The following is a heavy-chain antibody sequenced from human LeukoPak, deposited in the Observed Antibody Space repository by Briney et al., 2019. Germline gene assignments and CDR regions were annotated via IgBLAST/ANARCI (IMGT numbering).Heavy chain of an antibody. CDR3: ARPHGRGYSYGYGIYYFDY. V-gene: IGHV4-34*01. J-gene: IGHJ4*02. D-gene: IGHD5-18*01. Sequence: PSETLSLTCAVYGGSFSGYYWSWIRQPPGKGLEWIGEINNSGSTNYNPSLKSRVTISVDTSKNQFSLKLSSVTAADTAVYYCARPHGRGYSYGYGIYYFDYWGQGTLVTVSS. CDR1: GGSFSGYY. CDR2: INNSGST.